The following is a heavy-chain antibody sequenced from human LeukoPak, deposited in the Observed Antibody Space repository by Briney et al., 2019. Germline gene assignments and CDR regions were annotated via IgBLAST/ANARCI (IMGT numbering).Heavy chain of an antibody. CDR1: GFTFSSYA. J-gene: IGHJ3*02. CDR2: ISGSGENT. V-gene: IGHV3-23*01. Sequence: PGGSLRLSCAASGFTFSSYAMTWVRQPPGKGLEWVSGISGSGENTYYADSVKGRFTISRDNSKNTLYLQVNSLRAEDTAVYYCARKGSVGQLPGGAFSIWDQGTMVAVSP. D-gene: IGHD2/OR15-2a*01. CDR3: ARKGSVGQLPGGAFSI.